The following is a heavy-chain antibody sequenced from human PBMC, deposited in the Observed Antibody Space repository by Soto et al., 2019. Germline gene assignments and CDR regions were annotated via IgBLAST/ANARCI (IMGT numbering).Heavy chain of an antibody. D-gene: IGHD3-10*01. CDR2: ISYTGIT. Sequence: QVQLQESGPGQVKPSETLSLTCSVSGGSIISYYWSWLRQPPGKGLEWIGYISYTGITNYNPSLKSRVTISVDTSKNQFSLKLTSVTAADTAVYYCARLLSWFGELDAFDIWGQGTMVTVSS. CDR3: ARLLSWFGELDAFDI. CDR1: GGSIISYY. V-gene: IGHV4-59*08. J-gene: IGHJ3*02.